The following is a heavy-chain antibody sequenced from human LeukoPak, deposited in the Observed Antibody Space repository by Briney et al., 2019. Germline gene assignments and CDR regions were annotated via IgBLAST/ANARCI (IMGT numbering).Heavy chain of an antibody. D-gene: IGHD3-10*01. J-gene: IGHJ6*02. Sequence: AGGSLRLSCAASGFTFNNYALSWVRQAPGKGLEWVSTISGNGGSSYFADSVKGRFTISRDNSKNTLYLQINSLRAEDTAVYYCAGDLRGSGSYYYYYYGMDVWGQGTTVTVSS. CDR1: GFTFNNYA. CDR3: AGDLRGSGSYYYYYYGMDV. CDR2: ISGNGGSS. V-gene: IGHV3-23*01.